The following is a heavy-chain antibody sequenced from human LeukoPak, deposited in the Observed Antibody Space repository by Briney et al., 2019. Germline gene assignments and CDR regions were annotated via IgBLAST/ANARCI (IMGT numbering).Heavy chain of an antibody. D-gene: IGHD5-18*01. CDR3: ARWSDGYRFDP. CDR2: IYNIETT. J-gene: IGHJ5*02. V-gene: IGHV4-59*01. Sequence: PSETLSLTCTVSGSSMTNYHWTWIRQSPGKAPEYIGYIYNIETTNYNPSLKSRVTVSVDMSKKQFSLRLNSVTAADTAVYYCARWSDGYRFDPWGQGILVTVSS. CDR1: GSSMTNYH.